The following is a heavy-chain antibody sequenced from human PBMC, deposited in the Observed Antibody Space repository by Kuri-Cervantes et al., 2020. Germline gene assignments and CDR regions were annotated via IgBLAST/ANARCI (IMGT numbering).Heavy chain of an antibody. Sequence: GESLKISCAASGFTFSSYWMSWVRQAPGKGLGWVANIKQDGSEKYYVDSVKGRFAISRDNAKNSLYLQMNSLRAEDTAVYYCVKDHNPYDSSGYDGAFDIWGQGTMVTVSS. D-gene: IGHD3-22*01. V-gene: IGHV3-7*01. CDR1: GFTFSSYW. J-gene: IGHJ3*02. CDR2: IKQDGSEK. CDR3: VKDHNPYDSSGYDGAFDI.